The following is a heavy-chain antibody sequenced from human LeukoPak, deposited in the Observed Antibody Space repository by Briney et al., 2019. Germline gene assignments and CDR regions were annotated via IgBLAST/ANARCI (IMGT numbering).Heavy chain of an antibody. V-gene: IGHV4-59*01. Sequence: SETLSLTCTVSGGSISSYYRSWIRQPPGEGLEWIGYIYYSESTNYKPSLKSRVTISVDTSKNQFSLKLSSVTAADTAVYYCARSFCGGDCYHLYYFDYWGQGTLVTVSS. J-gene: IGHJ4*02. CDR3: ARSFCGGDCYHLYYFDY. CDR1: GGSISSYY. D-gene: IGHD2-21*02. CDR2: IYYSEST.